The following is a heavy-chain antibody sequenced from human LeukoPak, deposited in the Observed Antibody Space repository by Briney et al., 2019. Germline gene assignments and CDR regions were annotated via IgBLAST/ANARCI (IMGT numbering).Heavy chain of an antibody. CDR2: ISSSGSTI. D-gene: IGHD3-10*02. CDR3: AELGITMIGGI. CDR1: GFTFSSYE. V-gene: IGHV3-48*03. Sequence: GGTLRLSCAASGFTFSSYEMNWVRQAPGKGLEWVSYISSSGSTIYYADSVKGRFTISRDNAKNSLYLQMNSLRAEDTAVYYCAELGITMIGGIWGKGTTVTISS. J-gene: IGHJ6*04.